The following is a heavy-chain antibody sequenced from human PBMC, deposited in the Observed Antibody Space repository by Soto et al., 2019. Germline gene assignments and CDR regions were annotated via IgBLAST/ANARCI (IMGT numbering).Heavy chain of an antibody. Sequence: SVKVSCKASGGTFSSYAISWVRQAPGQGLEWMGGIIPIFGTANYAQKFQGRVTITADESTSTAYMELSSLRSEDTAVYYCARDEGSGGSCYNLCYGMDVWGQGTTVTVSS. CDR3: ARDEGSGGSCYNLCYGMDV. J-gene: IGHJ6*02. D-gene: IGHD2-15*01. CDR2: IIPIFGTA. V-gene: IGHV1-69*13. CDR1: GGTFSSYA.